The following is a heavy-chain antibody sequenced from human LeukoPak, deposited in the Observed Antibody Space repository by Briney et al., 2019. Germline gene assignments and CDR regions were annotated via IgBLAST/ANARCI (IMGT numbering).Heavy chain of an antibody. Sequence: GRSLRLSCAASGFTFSSYAMHWVRQAPGKGLEWVAVISYDGGNKYYADSVKGRFTISRDNSKNTLYLQMNSLRAEDTAVYYCARVDGYSSSWYGHYFDYWGQGTLVTVSS. D-gene: IGHD6-13*01. CDR1: GFTFSSYA. V-gene: IGHV3-30*04. CDR2: ISYDGGNK. CDR3: ARVDGYSSSWYGHYFDY. J-gene: IGHJ4*02.